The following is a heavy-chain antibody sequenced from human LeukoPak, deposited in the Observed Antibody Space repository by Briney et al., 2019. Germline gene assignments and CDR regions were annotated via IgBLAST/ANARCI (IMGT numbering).Heavy chain of an antibody. Sequence: GGSLRLSCAASGFTFSSYSMNWVRQAPGKGLEWVSYISSSSSTIYYADSVKGRFTISRDNAKNSLYLQMNGLRGEDTAVYYCAKGPGARGHFNWFDPWGQGTLVTVSS. CDR2: ISSSSSTI. V-gene: IGHV3-48*04. J-gene: IGHJ5*02. CDR1: GFTFSSYS. CDR3: AKGPGARGHFNWFDP. D-gene: IGHD5-12*01.